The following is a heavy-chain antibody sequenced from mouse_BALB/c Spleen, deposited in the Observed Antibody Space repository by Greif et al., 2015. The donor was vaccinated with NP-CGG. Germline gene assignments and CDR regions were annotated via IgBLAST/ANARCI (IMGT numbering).Heavy chain of an antibody. V-gene: IGHV3-8*02. CDR2: ISYSGST. CDR3: ARYRYDAYYAMDY. Sequence: EVKLQESGPSLVKPSQTLSLTCSVTGDSITSGYWNWIRKFPGNKLEYMGYISYSGSTYYNPSLKSRISITRDTSKNXYYLQLNSVTTEDTATYYCARYRYDAYYAMDYWGQGTSVTVSS. D-gene: IGHD2-14*01. J-gene: IGHJ4*01. CDR1: GDSITSGY.